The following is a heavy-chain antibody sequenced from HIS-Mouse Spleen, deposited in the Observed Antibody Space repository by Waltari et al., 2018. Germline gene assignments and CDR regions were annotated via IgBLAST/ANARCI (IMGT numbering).Heavy chain of an antibody. J-gene: IGHJ2*01. D-gene: IGHD6-13*01. Sequence: QLQLQESGPGLVKPSETLSLTCTVSGGSISSSSYYWGWIRQPPGKGLEWIGSIYNSGSTYYNPSLKSRVTISVDTYKNQFSLKLSSVTAADTAVYYCAREIPYSSSWYDWYFDLWGRGTLVTVSS. CDR2: IYNSGST. V-gene: IGHV4-39*07. CDR1: GGSISSSSYY. CDR3: AREIPYSSSWYDWYFDL.